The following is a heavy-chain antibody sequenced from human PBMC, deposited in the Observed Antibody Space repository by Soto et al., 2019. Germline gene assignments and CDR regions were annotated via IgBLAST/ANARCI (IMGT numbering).Heavy chain of an antibody. J-gene: IGHJ2*01. CDR3: ARDQGIAAAGTSYYWYFDL. D-gene: IGHD6-13*01. Sequence: GGSLTLSCASAGFTFSRYAMHWVRQAPGKGLEWVAVISYDGSNKYYADSVKGRFTISRDNSKNTLYLQMNSLRAEDTAVYYCARDQGIAAAGTSYYWYFDLWGRGTLVTVSS. V-gene: IGHV3-30-3*01. CDR2: ISYDGSNK. CDR1: GFTFSRYA.